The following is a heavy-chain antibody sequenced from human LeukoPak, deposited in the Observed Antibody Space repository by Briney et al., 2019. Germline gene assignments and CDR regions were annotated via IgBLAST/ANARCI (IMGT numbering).Heavy chain of an antibody. J-gene: IGHJ6*03. D-gene: IGHD3-3*01. CDR2: ISYDGSNK. CDR3: ARFLEWLSDMDV. Sequence: GGSLRLSCTASGFIFGRDSMNWVRQAPGKGLEWVAVISYDGSNKYYAESVKGRFTISRDNSKNTLYLQMNSLRAEDTAVHYCARFLEWLSDMDVWGKGTTVTVSS. CDR1: GFIFGRDS. V-gene: IGHV3-30-3*01.